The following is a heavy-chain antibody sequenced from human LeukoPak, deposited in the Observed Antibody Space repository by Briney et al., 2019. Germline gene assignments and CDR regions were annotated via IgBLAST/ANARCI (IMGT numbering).Heavy chain of an antibody. V-gene: IGHV4-4*07. CDR1: GASIRSYS. D-gene: IGHD1-26*01. Sequence: SETLSLTCSVSGASIRSYSWSWLRQPAGKGLEWMRRSHTSARTEYNHSLKSRLIMSVDTPKNQFSLKLNSVTAADTAVYFCARDDNSEYSDDAFEIWAQETLVTVSS. CDR3: ARDDNSEYSDDAFEI. CDR2: SHTSART. J-gene: IGHJ3*02.